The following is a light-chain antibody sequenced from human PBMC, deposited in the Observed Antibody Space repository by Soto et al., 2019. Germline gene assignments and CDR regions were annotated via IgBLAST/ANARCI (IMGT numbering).Light chain of an antibody. CDR3: QQNDVTPPCP. CDR1: QSVSSS. J-gene: IGKJ1*01. V-gene: IGKV1-39*01. CDR2: AAS. Sequence: EVTMPPASLSASVGDRVIIPCRASQSVSSSLNWYQQKAGQAPKLLIYAASTLHSGVPSRFSGSGSGTEFTLTISSRQPEDFATHYCQQNDVTPPCPFCHGAKVAIK.